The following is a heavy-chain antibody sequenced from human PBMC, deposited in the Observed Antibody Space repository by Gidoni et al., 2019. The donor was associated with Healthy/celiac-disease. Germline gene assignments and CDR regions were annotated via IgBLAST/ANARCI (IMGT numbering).Heavy chain of an antibody. D-gene: IGHD3-22*01. Sequence: EVPLVESGGGLVKPGGSLRLSCADSGFTFNNAWMNWVRQAPGKGMEWVGRIKSKTDSGTTDYAAPVKGRFTISRDDSKNTLYLQINSLKTEDTAVYYCTTVGYYDSSGPDAFDIWGQGTMVTVSS. CDR1: GFTFNNAW. J-gene: IGHJ3*02. CDR2: IKSKTDSGTT. CDR3: TTVGYYDSSGPDAFDI. V-gene: IGHV3-15*01.